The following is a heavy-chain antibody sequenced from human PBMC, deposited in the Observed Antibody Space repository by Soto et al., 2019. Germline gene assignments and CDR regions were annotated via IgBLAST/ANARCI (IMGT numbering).Heavy chain of an antibody. CDR1: GGSISSGGYS. D-gene: IGHD4-4*01. CDR3: ATQSYSNSGAYYYYAMDV. CDR2: IYQSGST. Sequence: PSETLSLTCAVSGGSISSGGYSWSWIRQPPGKGLEWIGYIYQSGSTYYNPSLKSRVTISVDRSRNQFSLKLSSVTAADTAVYFCATQSYSNSGAYYYYAMDVWGQGTTVTVSS. J-gene: IGHJ6*02. V-gene: IGHV4-30-2*01.